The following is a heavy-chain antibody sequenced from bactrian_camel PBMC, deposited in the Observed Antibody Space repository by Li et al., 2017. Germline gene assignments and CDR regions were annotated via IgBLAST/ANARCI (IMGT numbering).Heavy chain of an antibody. CDR2: ITSLPSLFRAT. CDR3: TKDRSYGTRNWAQST. J-gene: IGHJ4*01. CDR1: GITFSRHD. D-gene: IGHD3*01. V-gene: IGHV3S6*01. Sequence: HVQLVESGGGLVQPGESLRLSCLASGITFSRHDMSWVRQAPGKEVEWVAGITSLPSLFRATSYADSVKGRFTISRDNARNTLYLQMNSLKPEDTAMYYCTKDRSYGTRNWAQSTRGQGTQVTVS.